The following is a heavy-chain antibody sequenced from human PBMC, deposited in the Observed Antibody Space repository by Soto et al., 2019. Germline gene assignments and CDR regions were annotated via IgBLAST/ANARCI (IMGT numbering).Heavy chain of an antibody. V-gene: IGHV3-23*01. CDR1: GFTFSSYA. CDR2: ISGSGGST. J-gene: IGHJ4*02. Sequence: GGSLRLSCAASGFTFSSYAMSWVRQAPGKGLEWVTAISGSGGSTYYADSVKGRFTISRDNSENTLYLQMNSLRAEDTAVYYCAKDYDSSTYYYGDYWGQGSLVTVSS. CDR3: AKDYDSSTYYYGDY. D-gene: IGHD3-22*01.